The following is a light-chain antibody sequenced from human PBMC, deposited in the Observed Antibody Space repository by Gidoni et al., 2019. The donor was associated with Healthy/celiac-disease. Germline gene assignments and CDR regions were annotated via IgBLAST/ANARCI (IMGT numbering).Light chain of an antibody. J-gene: IGKJ1*01. CDR3: QQYNSYPLT. V-gene: IGKV1-5*03. CDR2: KAS. CDR1: QSIRSW. Sequence: DIQMTQSPSTLSASVGDRVTITCRASQSIRSWLAWYQQKPGKAPKLLIYKASSLESGVPSRFSGSGSGTEFTLTISSLQPDDFATYFCQQYNSYPLTFGRGTKVEIK.